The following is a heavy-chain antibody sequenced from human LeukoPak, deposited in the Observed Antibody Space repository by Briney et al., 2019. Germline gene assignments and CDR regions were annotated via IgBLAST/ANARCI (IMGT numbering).Heavy chain of an antibody. D-gene: IGHD3-16*02. CDR2: ISGSGAST. J-gene: IGHJ3*02. V-gene: IGHV3-23*01. CDR1: GLIFSSYA. Sequence: GGSLRLSCAASGLIFSSYAMSWVRQAPGKGLEWVSAISGSGASTHFADSVKGRFTVSRDNSKNMLYLQMDSLKAEDTAVYFCAKGRNYLDAFDMWGQGTMVTVSS. CDR3: AKGRNYLDAFDM.